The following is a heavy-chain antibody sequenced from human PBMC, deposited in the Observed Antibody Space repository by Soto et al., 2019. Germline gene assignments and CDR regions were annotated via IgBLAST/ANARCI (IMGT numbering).Heavy chain of an antibody. D-gene: IGHD6-19*01. J-gene: IGHJ4*02. V-gene: IGHV4-39*01. CDR2: IYYSGST. CDR1: GGSIASSLYY. CDR3: VSHRNYIVVSGSFFDY. Sequence: PSETLSLTCTVSGGSIASSLYYWVLVRQSPGKGLEWIESIYYSGSTHYNPSLKSRVTVSVDTSKNQFSLKLTSVTAADTAVYFCVSHRNYIVVSGSFFDYWSQGTLVTVSS.